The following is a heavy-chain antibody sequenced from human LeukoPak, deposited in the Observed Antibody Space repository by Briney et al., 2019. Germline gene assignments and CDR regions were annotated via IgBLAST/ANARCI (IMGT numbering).Heavy chain of an antibody. V-gene: IGHV3-33*01. CDR1: GFTFSSYG. D-gene: IGHD6-19*01. Sequence: PGGSLRLSCAASGFTFSSYGMHGVRQAPGKGLEWVAVIWYDGSNKYYADSVKGRFTISRDNSKNTLYLQMNSLRAEDTAVYYCARDSTVAGTGFYWGQGTLVTVSS. CDR2: IWYDGSNK. CDR3: ARDSTVAGTGFY. J-gene: IGHJ4*02.